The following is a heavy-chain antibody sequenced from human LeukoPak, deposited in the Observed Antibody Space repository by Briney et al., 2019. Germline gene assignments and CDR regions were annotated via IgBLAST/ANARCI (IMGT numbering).Heavy chain of an antibody. V-gene: IGHV4-59*02. CDR2: IFYSGSA. CDR1: GGSVSDYY. Sequence: SETLSLTCTVSGGSVSDYYWSWIRQPPGKGLEWIGYIFYSGSANYNPSLKSRVTISVDTSKNQFSLKLSSVTAADTAVYYCARGPYYYDSSGYSSLDYWGQGTLVTVSS. J-gene: IGHJ4*02. CDR3: ARGPYYYDSSGYSSLDY. D-gene: IGHD3-22*01.